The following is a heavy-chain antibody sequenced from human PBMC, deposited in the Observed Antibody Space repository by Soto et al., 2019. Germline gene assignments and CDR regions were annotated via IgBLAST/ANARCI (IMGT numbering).Heavy chain of an antibody. CDR2: ITTSNGNT. CDR3: AWFSGGVYTTYYFSYGMDV. CDR1: GYRFTSYG. D-gene: IGHD1-26*01. V-gene: IGHV1-18*04. Sequence: ASVKVSCKDSGYRFTSYGISWVRQAPRQGLEWMVWITTSNGNTKYAQDSEGRVAMITVTSNITADMVLRSMRSEDTEVYSCAWFSGGVYTTYYFSYGMDVWGQGTTVTVSS. J-gene: IGHJ6*02.